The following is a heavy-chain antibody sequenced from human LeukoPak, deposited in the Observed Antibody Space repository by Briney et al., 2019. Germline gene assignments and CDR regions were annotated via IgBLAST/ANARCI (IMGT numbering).Heavy chain of an antibody. J-gene: IGHJ6*02. CDR1: GGTFSSYA. CDR3: ARDYDFWSGYSKTYYYYGMDV. CDR2: IIPIFGTA. Sequence: GASVKVSCKASGGTFSSYAISWVRQAPGQGLEWMGGIIPIFGTANYAQKFQGRVTTTADESTSTAYMELSSLRSEDTAVYYCARDYDFWSGYSKTYYYYGMDVWGQGTTVTVSS. D-gene: IGHD3-3*01. V-gene: IGHV1-69*13.